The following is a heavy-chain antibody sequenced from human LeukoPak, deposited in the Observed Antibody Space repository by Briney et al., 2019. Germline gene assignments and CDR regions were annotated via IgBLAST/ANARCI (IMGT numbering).Heavy chain of an antibody. V-gene: IGHV3-30*02. CDR1: GFSVSDYG. CDR2: IRYNGDNK. J-gene: IGHJ6*03. CDR3: AKRVVIRSTDYFYYYIHV. D-gene: IGHD3-3*01. Sequence: PGGSLRLSCEASGFSVSDYGMHWVRQAPGKELEWVAFIRYNGDNKYYADSVKGRFTVSRDNSQSTLYLQMNSLRVEDTAVYYCAKRVVIRSTDYFYYYIHVWGKGTTVTVSS.